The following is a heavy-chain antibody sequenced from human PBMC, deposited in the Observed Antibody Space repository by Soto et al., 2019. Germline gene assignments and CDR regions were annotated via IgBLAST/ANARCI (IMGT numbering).Heavy chain of an antibody. CDR1: GDTFNFYT. V-gene: IGHV1-69*02. CDR3: ATNYGSGSAHFDN. J-gene: IGHJ4*02. CDR2: IIPMLGMS. Sequence: QVQLGQSGAEVKTPGSSVKVSCTAAGDTFNFYTLSWVRQAPGQGLEWMGRIIPMLGMSNYAQKFQGRVTMIADKSTSTAYMGLSSLRSEDTALYYCATNYGSGSAHFDNWGQGTLVTVSS. D-gene: IGHD3-10*01.